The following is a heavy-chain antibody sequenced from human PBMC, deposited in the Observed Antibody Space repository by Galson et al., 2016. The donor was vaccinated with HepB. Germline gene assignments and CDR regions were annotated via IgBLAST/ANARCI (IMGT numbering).Heavy chain of an antibody. J-gene: IGHJ4*02. V-gene: IGHV4-39*01. D-gene: IGHD5-24*01. CDR2: MFYTGSA. CDR1: DVSLSIRCYY. CDR3: ARAGHEMATLLEPPFDS. Sequence: TLSLTCSVSDVSLSIRCYYWGWIRQPPGKGLEWIGSMFYTGSAHYNPSLKSRVTMSVDTSKNRFSLKLNSMTAADTAVYFCARAGHEMATLLEPPFDSWGQGALVTVSS.